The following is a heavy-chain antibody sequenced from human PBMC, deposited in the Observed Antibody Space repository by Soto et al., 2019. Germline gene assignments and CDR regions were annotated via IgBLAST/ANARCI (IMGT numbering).Heavy chain of an antibody. D-gene: IGHD2-15*01. J-gene: IGHJ1*01. Sequence: QLQMQESGPRLVKPSETLSLTCTVSGASITDSYWSWLRQPPEKGLEWIGYIYFSGVATYNPSLMSRATISRDTSKNEFSLKLTSVTAADTAIYYCARGDSDLAVSEAAYWGQGTLVTVSS. CDR3: ARGDSDLAVSEAAY. CDR2: IYFSGVA. CDR1: GASITDSY. V-gene: IGHV4-59*01.